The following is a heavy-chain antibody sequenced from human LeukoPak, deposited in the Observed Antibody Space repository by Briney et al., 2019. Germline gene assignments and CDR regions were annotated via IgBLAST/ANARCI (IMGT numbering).Heavy chain of an antibody. CDR2: ISGSGVST. CDR3: AKDRSAATDY. J-gene: IGHJ4*02. D-gene: IGHD2-15*01. CDR1: GFTFSSYA. V-gene: IGHV3-23*01. Sequence: GGSLGLSCAASGFTFSSYAMSWVRQAPGKGLEWVSAISGSGVSTYYADSVKGRFTISRDNSKNTLYLQMNSLRAEDTAVYYCAKDRSAATDYWGQGTLVTVSS.